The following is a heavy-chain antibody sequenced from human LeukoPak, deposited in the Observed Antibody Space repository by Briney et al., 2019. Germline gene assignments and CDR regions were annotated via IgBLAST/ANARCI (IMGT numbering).Heavy chain of an antibody. CDR2: ISGYNDDT. CDR1: DYRFSNYG. D-gene: IGHD2-2*01. CDR3: ARGNIVVVSAAPPYYYYYYYMDV. V-gene: IGHV1-18*01. Sequence: ASVKVSCKTSDYRFSNYGISWVRQAPGQGLEWMGWISGYNDDTYYGHKFQGRVTMTTDTSISTAYMELSSLRSEDTAVYYCARGNIVVVSAAPPYYYYYYYMDVWGKGTTVTVSS. J-gene: IGHJ6*03.